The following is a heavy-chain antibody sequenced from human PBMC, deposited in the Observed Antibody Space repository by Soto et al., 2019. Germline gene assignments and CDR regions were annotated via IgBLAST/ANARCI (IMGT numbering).Heavy chain of an antibody. CDR2: ISAYNGNT. V-gene: IGHV1-18*01. J-gene: IGHJ6*02. CDR1: GYTFNSYG. Sequence: ASVKVSCKASGYTFNSYGISWVRQDPGQGLEWMGWISAYNGNTNYAQKLQGRVTMTTDTSTSTAYMELNSLRDEDTAVYYCARCLRRSSGWVPYYYSGMDVWGQGTTVTASS. CDR3: ARCLRRSSGWVPYYYSGMDV. D-gene: IGHD6-19*01.